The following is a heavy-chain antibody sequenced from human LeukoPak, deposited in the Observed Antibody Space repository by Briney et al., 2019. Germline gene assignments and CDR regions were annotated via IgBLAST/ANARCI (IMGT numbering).Heavy chain of an antibody. V-gene: IGHV3-21*01. CDR3: ARDLGGYDPLDY. CDR1: GFTFSSYS. J-gene: IGHJ4*02. D-gene: IGHD5-12*01. Sequence: GGSLRLSCAASGFTFSSYSMNWVRQAPGKGLEWVSSISGSSSYIYYADSVKGRFTISRDNAKNSLYLQMNSLRAEDTAVYYCARDLGGYDPLDYWGQGTLVTVSS. CDR2: ISGSSSYI.